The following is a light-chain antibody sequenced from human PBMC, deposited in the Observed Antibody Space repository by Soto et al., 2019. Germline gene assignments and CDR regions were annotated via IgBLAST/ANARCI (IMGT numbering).Light chain of an antibody. CDR1: SSDVGGYNY. V-gene: IGLV2-14*01. CDR2: DLS. J-gene: IGLJ1*01. CDR3: TSYTTSSTLV. Sequence: QSALTQPASVSGSPGQSITISCPGTSSDVGGYNYVSWYQQYPGKAPKIMIYDLSNRPSGVSNRFSGSKSGNTASLTISGLQAEDEAGYYCTSYTTSSTLVFGTGTKVTVL.